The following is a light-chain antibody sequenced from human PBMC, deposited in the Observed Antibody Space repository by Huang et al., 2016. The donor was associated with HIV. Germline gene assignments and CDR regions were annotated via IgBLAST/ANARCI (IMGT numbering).Light chain of an antibody. CDR2: GAS. J-gene: IGKJ1*01. V-gene: IGKV3-15*01. CDR1: QSVSSN. CDR3: QQYNNWPRT. Sequence: EIVMTQSPATLSVSPGERATLSCRASQSVSSNLAWYQQKPGQAPRLLICGASTRAPGIPARFSGSGSGTEFTLTISSLQSEDFAVYYCQQYNNWPRTFGQGTKVEIK.